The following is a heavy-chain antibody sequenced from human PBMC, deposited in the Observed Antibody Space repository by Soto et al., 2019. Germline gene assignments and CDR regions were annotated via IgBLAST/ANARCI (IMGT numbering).Heavy chain of an antibody. CDR2: IYSGGTT. Sequence: GGSLRLSCAASGFTVSRNYMSWVRQAPGKGLEWVSIIYSGGTTYYADSVKGRFTISRDSAKNTLYLQMNSLRAEDTAVYYCARVHDYGDYGYYYTDVWGKGTTVTVSS. V-gene: IGHV3-66*01. D-gene: IGHD4-17*01. CDR1: GFTVSRNY. CDR3: ARVHDYGDYGYYYTDV. J-gene: IGHJ6*03.